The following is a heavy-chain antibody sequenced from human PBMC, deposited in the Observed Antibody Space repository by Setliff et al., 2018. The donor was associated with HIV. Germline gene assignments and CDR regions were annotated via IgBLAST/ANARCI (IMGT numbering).Heavy chain of an antibody. Sequence: ASVKVSCKASGYTFTNYFIHWVRQAPGQGLEWMGIIIPSGGGTSYAQKFQGRVTMTRDASTSTVYMELSSLRSEDTAVYYCARDRITMVRGVNYYYYVDVWGKGTTVTVSS. J-gene: IGHJ6*03. CDR3: ARDRITMVRGVNYYYYVDV. V-gene: IGHV1-46*01. CDR2: IIPSGGGT. D-gene: IGHD3-10*01. CDR1: GYTFTNYF.